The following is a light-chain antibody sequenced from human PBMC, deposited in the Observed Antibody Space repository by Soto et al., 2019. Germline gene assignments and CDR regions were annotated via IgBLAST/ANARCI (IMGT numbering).Light chain of an antibody. J-gene: IGLJ1*01. CDR2: DFR. V-gene: IGLV2-14*01. CDR3: NSYRTISTYV. Sequence: QSALTQPASVSGSPGQSITISCTGTTSDIGGYNFVSWYQQHPGKAPKLLIYDFRNRPSGVSNRFSGSKSGNTASLTISGLQAEDEADYYCNSYRTISTYVFGSGTKLTVL. CDR1: TSDIGGYNF.